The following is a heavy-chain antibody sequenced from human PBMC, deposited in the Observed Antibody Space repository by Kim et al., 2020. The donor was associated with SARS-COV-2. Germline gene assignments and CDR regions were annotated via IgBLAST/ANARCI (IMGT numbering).Heavy chain of an antibody. CDR3: AKDDPDYCSSTSCYKYAPYGMDV. CDR1: GFTFSSYA. V-gene: IGHV3-23*01. J-gene: IGHJ6*02. D-gene: IGHD2-2*02. Sequence: GGSLRLSCAASGFTFSSYAMSWVRQAPGKGLEWVSAISGSGGSTYYADSVKGRFTISRDNSKNTLYLQMNSLRAEDTAVYYCAKDDPDYCSSTSCYKYAPYGMDVWGQGTTVTVSS. CDR2: ISGSGGST.